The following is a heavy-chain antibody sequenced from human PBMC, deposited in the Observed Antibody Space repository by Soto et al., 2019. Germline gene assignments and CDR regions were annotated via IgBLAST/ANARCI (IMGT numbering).Heavy chain of an antibody. CDR2: ISYDGSNK. J-gene: IGHJ6*02. CDR1: GFTFSSYG. CDR3: AKNGGVDTAMVHSATDLYGMDV. V-gene: IGHV3-30*18. D-gene: IGHD5-18*01. Sequence: PGGSLRLSCAASGFTFSSYGMHWVRQAPGKGLEWVAVISYDGSNKYYADSVKGRFTISRDNSKNTLYLQMNSLRAEDTAVYYCAKNGGVDTAMVHSATDLYGMDVWGQGTTVTVSS.